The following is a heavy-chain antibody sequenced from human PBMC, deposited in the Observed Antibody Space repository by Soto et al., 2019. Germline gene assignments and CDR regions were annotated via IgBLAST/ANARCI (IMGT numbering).Heavy chain of an antibody. Sequence: EVQLEESGGGLVQPGGSLRLSCAASGFSFSSYWMSWVRQAPGKGPEWVAIVSSDGRDKTYAVAVKGRFTVSRDNAENSLFLQMNSLRADDTAVYYWARDDRYSGPFDSWGQGALVTVSS. CDR2: VSSDGRDK. CDR3: ARDDRYSGPFDS. V-gene: IGHV3-7*01. J-gene: IGHJ4*02. D-gene: IGHD3-16*02. CDR1: GFSFSSYW.